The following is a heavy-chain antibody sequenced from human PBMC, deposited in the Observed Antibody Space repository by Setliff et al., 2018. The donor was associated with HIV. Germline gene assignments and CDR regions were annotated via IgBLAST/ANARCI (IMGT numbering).Heavy chain of an antibody. Sequence: ASVKVSCKASGYTFTSYYMHWVRQAPGQGLEWMGIINPSSGSTTYAQKFQGRVTMTRDTSTSTVYMELSGLRSEDTAVYYCARDPAPSSSASYFQHWGQGTPVTVSS. D-gene: IGHD6-6*01. CDR1: GYTFTSYY. CDR3: ARDPAPSSSASYFQH. CDR2: INPSSGST. V-gene: IGHV1-46*01. J-gene: IGHJ1*01.